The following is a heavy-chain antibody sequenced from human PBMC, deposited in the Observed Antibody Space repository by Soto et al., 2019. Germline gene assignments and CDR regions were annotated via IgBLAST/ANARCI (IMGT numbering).Heavy chain of an antibody. CDR3: AKTYDGSGQPSHWFGP. CDR2: INPKTGAT. CDR1: GYTFTGYY. Sequence: ASVKVSCKASGYTFTGYYIHWVRQAPGQGLEWVGWINPKTGATNFAQRFQGRVTMTRDTSITTAYMDLSSLTSDDTATYYCAKTYDGSGQPSHWFGPWGQGTPVTVSS. J-gene: IGHJ5*02. D-gene: IGHD3-22*01. V-gene: IGHV1-2*02.